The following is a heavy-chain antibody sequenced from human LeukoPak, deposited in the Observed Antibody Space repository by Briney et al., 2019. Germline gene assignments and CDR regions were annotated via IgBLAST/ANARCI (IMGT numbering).Heavy chain of an antibody. CDR3: ARYVYSSGWYYFDY. D-gene: IGHD6-19*01. J-gene: IGHJ4*02. Sequence: GGSLRLSCAASGFTFSSYARHWVRQAPGKGLEWVAVISYDGSNKYYADSVKGRFTISRHNSKNTLYLQMNSLRAEDTAVYYCARYVYSSGWYYFDYWGQGTLVTVSS. CDR1: GFTFSSYA. CDR2: ISYDGSNK. V-gene: IGHV3-30*01.